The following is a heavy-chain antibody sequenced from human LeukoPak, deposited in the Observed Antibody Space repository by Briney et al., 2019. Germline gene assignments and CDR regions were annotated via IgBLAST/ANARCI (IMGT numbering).Heavy chain of an antibody. V-gene: IGHV1-46*01. Sequence: GSSVKVSCKASGGTFSSYAISWVRQAPGQGLEWMGIINPSGGSTSYAQKFQGRVTMTRDMSTSTVYMELSSLRSEDTAVYYCARDLVGATPFDYWGQGTLVTVSS. CDR2: INPSGGST. D-gene: IGHD1-26*01. CDR3: ARDLVGATPFDY. J-gene: IGHJ4*02. CDR1: GGTFSSYA.